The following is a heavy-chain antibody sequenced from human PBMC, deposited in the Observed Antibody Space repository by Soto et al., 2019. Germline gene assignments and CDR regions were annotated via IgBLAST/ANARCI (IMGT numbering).Heavy chain of an antibody. CDR3: ARVNVTLDF. CDR2: IHYGGNA. CDR1: GFTVSSNY. D-gene: IGHD2-21*02. V-gene: IGHV4-59*04. Sequence: GSLRLSCAASGFTVSSNYMSWVRQPPGKGLEWIASIHYGGNAYYSPSLTTRVTISRDTSKNRVSLELRSVTAADTAVYYCARVNVTLDFWGQGTLVTVSS. J-gene: IGHJ4*02.